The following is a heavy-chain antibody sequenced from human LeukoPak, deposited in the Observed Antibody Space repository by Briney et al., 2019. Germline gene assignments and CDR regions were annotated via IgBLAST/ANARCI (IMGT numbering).Heavy chain of an antibody. Sequence: PSETLSLTCTVSGDSISSNNYYWGWIRQHPGKGLEWIGYIYYSGSTYYNPSLKSRVTISVDTSKNQFSLKLSSVTAADTAVYYCARDYGDYGMDVWGQGTTVTVSS. CDR1: GDSISSNNYY. CDR3: ARDYGDYGMDV. CDR2: IYYSGST. V-gene: IGHV4-31*03. D-gene: IGHD4-17*01. J-gene: IGHJ6*02.